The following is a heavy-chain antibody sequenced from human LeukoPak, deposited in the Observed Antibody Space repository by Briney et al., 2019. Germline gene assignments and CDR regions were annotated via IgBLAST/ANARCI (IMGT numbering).Heavy chain of an antibody. Sequence: ASVKVSCKASGYTFTSYDLHWVRQAPGQGLEWMGLINPSGGSTSYTQKLQGRVTMTRDTSTNTVYMELSSLRFEDTAVYYCARVMPLWWFGELSPQVFGYWGQGTLVTVSS. V-gene: IGHV1-46*04. CDR1: GYTFTSYD. J-gene: IGHJ4*02. D-gene: IGHD3-10*01. CDR3: ARVMPLWWFGELSPQVFGY. CDR2: INPSGGST.